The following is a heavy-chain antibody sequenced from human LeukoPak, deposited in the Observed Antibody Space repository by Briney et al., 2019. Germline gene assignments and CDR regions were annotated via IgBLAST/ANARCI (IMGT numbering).Heavy chain of an antibody. Sequence: GGSLRLSCAASGFTVSSNYMSWVRQAPGKGLEWVSVIYSGGSTYYADSMKGRFTISRDNSKNTLYLQMNSLRAEDTAVYYCARSGSGMGLPFDYWGQGTLITVSS. CDR1: GFTVSSNY. J-gene: IGHJ4*02. CDR2: IYSGGST. V-gene: IGHV3-53*01. CDR3: ARSGSGMGLPFDY. D-gene: IGHD3-10*01.